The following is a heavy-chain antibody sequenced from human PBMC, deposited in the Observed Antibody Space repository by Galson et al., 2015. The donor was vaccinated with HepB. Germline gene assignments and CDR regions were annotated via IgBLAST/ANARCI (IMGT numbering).Heavy chain of an antibody. J-gene: IGHJ4*02. Sequence: SVKASCKASGYTFTSYYMHWVRQAPGQGLEWMGIINPSGGSTSYAQKFQGRVTMTRDTSTSTVYMELSSLRSEDTAVYYCARVYCSSTSCYRGVGYYFDYWGQGTLVTVSS. CDR2: INPSGGST. D-gene: IGHD2-2*02. CDR1: GYTFTSYY. CDR3: ARVYCSSTSCYRGVGYYFDY. V-gene: IGHV1-46*01.